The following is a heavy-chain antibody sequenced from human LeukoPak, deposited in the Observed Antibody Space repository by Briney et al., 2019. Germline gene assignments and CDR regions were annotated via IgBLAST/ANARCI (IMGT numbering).Heavy chain of an antibody. CDR1: GFTFSTYS. D-gene: IGHD4-17*01. J-gene: IGHJ4*02. Sequence: GGSLRLSCAASGFTFSTYSMNWVRQAPGKGLEWVSSISSGSSYIYYADSVKGRFTISRDNAKNSLYLQMNSLRAEDTAVYYCARADGDYVGLDYWGQGTLVTVSS. CDR3: ARADGDYVGLDY. CDR2: ISSGSSYI. V-gene: IGHV3-21*01.